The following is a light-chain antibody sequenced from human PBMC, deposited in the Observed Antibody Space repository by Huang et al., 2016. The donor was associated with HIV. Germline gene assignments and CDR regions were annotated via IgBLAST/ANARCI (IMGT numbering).Light chain of an antibody. CDR1: QILVYSDGNTY. CDR2: KVS. J-gene: IGKJ1*01. CDR3: MQGTHWPWT. V-gene: IGKV2-30*01. Sequence: DVVMTQSPLSLPVTLGEPASISCRSSQILVYSDGNTYVNWFQLRPGQSPRRLIYKVSNRDYGVPDIFSGSGSGTDFTLKSSRVEAEDVGLYYCMQGTHWPWTFGQGTKVEIK.